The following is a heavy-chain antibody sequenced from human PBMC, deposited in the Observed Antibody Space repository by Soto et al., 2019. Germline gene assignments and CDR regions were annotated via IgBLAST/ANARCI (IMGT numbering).Heavy chain of an antibody. J-gene: IGHJ4*02. CDR3: ARDAPTIAAQDDY. D-gene: IGHD6-13*01. V-gene: IGHV1-46*01. CDR1: GYTFTSYS. CDR2: INPSGGST. Sequence: ASVKVSCKASGYTFTSYSMHWVRQAPGQGLEWMGIINPSGGSTSYAQKFQGRVTMTTDTSTSTAYMELSSLRSEDTAVYYCARDAPTIAAQDDYWGQGTLVTVSS.